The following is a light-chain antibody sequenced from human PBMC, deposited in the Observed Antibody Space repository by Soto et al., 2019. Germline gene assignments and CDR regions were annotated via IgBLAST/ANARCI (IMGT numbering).Light chain of an antibody. CDR1: SNDVGHSSF. CDR2: EVS. V-gene: IGLV2-8*01. CDR3: NAQADNGKHV. Sequence: QSVLTQPPSASGSPGQSVTISCTGNSNDVGHSSFISWYQQHPGKGPKLIIYEVSKRPSGVPDRFSASKSGNTASRSVSGLQDEDEADYFCNAQADNGKHVFGTGTKLTVL. J-gene: IGLJ1*01.